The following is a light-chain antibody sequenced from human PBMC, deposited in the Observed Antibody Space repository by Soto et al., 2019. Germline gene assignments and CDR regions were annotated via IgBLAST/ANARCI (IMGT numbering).Light chain of an antibody. CDR1: QSISSSN. CDR2: GAS. CDR3: QHYCTSPDWERCS. Sequence: EIVLTQSPGTLSLSPGERATLSCRASQSISSSNLAWYQQKPGRAPRLLIYGASSRATGIPDRFSGDGSGTDFPLTISRLEPEDFAVYSCQHYCTSPDWERCSFGQGTKVEV. V-gene: IGKV3-20*01. J-gene: IGKJ1*01.